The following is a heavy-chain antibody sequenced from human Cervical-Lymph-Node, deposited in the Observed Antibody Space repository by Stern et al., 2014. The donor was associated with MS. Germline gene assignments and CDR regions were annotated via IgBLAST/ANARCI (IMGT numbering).Heavy chain of an antibody. Sequence: QVQLLQPGGGVVQPGRSLRLTCAASGFTFSSSPMHWVRQAPGKGPAWVAVLSYDGSQKDYADSVRGRFTISRDNSNNMLYLKLSSLRPEDTAVYYCARDLNLAAWGAFDVWGQGTLVTVSS. CDR1: GFTFSSSP. D-gene: IGHD6-19*01. J-gene: IGHJ3*01. CDR2: LSYDGSQK. V-gene: IGHV3-30*04. CDR3: ARDLNLAAWGAFDV.